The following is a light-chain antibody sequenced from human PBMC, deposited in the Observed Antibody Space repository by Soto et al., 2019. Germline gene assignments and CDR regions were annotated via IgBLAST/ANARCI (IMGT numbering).Light chain of an antibody. CDR3: SSFAGSDSVV. J-gene: IGLJ2*01. Sequence: QSALTQPRSVSGSPGQSVTISCTGTSSDVAAYNYVSWYQQHAGKGPKLMIYEVTKRPSGVPDRFSGSKFGNTASLTVSGLQADDEAAYYCSSFAGSDSVVFGGGTKVTVL. V-gene: IGLV2-11*01. CDR2: EVT. CDR1: SSDVAAYNY.